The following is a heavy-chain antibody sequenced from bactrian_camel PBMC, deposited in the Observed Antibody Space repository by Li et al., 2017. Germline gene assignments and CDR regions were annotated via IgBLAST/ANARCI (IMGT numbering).Heavy chain of an antibody. CDR2: INSGGSST. J-gene: IGHJ4*01. V-gene: IGHV3S31*01. Sequence: VQLVESGGGLVQPGGSLRLSCAASGFTFSLYAMTWVRQAPGKGLEWVSLINSGGSSTYYADSVKGRFTLSRDDSKNELYLQVNSLKTEDTAMYYCAKEDPGAGRAVWGQGTQVTVS. CDR3: AKEDPGAGRAV. CDR1: GFTFSLYA.